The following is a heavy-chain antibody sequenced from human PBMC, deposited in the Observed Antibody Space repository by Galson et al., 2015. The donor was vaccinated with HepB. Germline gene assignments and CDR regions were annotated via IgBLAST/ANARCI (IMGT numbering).Heavy chain of an antibody. J-gene: IGHJ4*02. CDR2: IYSGGTT. CDR1: GFIVSSNY. Sequence: SLRLSCAASGFIVSSNYMIWVRQAPGKGLEWVSVIYSGGTTYYADPVKSRLTLSRDKSRNTVYLQMSSLTPEDTAVYFCVPFPTALPPGDSRGQGTLVTVSS. D-gene: IGHD3-16*01. CDR3: VPFPTALPPGDS. V-gene: IGHV3-66*02.